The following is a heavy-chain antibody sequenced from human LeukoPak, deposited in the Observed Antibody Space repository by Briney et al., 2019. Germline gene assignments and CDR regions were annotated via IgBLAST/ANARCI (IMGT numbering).Heavy chain of an antibody. CDR2: ISYDGSNK. V-gene: IGHV3-30*18. Sequence: GGSLRLSCAASGFTFSNYGMHWVRQAPGKGLEWVAVISYDGSNKYYADSVKGRFTISRDNSKNTLYLQMNSLRAEDTAVYYCAKAGQWWPGGYFDYWGQGTLVTVSS. J-gene: IGHJ4*02. CDR1: GFTFSNYG. D-gene: IGHD2-15*01. CDR3: AKAGQWWPGGYFDY.